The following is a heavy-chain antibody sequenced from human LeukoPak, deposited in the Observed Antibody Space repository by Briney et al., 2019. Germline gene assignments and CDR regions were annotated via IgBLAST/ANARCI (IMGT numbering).Heavy chain of an antibody. J-gene: IGHJ6*02. Sequence: SVKVSCKVSGYTLTELSMHWVRQAPGKGLEWMGGFDPEDGETIYAQKFQGRVTMTEDTSTDTAYMELSSLRSEDTAVYYCATFRIAARPWYYYYYGMDVWGQGTTVTVSS. D-gene: IGHD6-6*01. V-gene: IGHV1-24*01. CDR1: GYTLTELS. CDR2: FDPEDGET. CDR3: ATFRIAARPWYYYYYGMDV.